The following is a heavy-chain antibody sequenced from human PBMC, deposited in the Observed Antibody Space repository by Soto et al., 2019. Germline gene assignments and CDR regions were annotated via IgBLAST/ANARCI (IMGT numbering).Heavy chain of an antibody. V-gene: IGHV4-39*01. CDR2: IYYSGST. CDR1: GGSISSSSYY. CDR3: ARLMGDFWSGYYPNWFDP. Sequence: SETLSLTCTVSGGSISSSSYYWGWIRQPPGKGLEWIGSIYYSGSTYYNPSLKSRVTISVDTSKNQFSLKLSSVTAADTAVYYCARLMGDFWSGYYPNWFDPWGQGTLVTVSS. D-gene: IGHD3-3*01. J-gene: IGHJ5*02.